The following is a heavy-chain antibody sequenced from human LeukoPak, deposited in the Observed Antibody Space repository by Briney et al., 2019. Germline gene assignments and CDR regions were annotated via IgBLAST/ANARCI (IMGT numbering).Heavy chain of an antibody. CDR1: GYTFTSYY. J-gene: IGHJ4*02. Sequence: ASVKVSCKASGYTFTSYYVHWVRQAPGQGLEWMGIINPSGGSTSYAQKFQGRVTMTRDMSTSTVYMELSSLRSEDTAVYYCARRYCSSTSCYIPFDYWGQGTLVTVSS. CDR3: ARRYCSSTSCYIPFDY. CDR2: INPSGGST. V-gene: IGHV1-46*01. D-gene: IGHD2-2*02.